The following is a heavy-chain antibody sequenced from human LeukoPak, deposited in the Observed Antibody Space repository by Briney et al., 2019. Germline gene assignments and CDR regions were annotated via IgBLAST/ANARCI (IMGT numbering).Heavy chain of an antibody. Sequence: ASVKVSCKASGYTFTGYYMHWVRQAPGQGLEWMGWINPNSGGTNYAQKLQGRVTMTRDTSISTAYMELSRLRSDDTAVYYCARTSGSPRYYYYGMDVWGQGTTVTVSS. D-gene: IGHD1-14*01. V-gene: IGHV1-2*02. CDR1: GYTFTGYY. CDR3: ARTSGSPRYYYYGMDV. CDR2: INPNSGGT. J-gene: IGHJ6*02.